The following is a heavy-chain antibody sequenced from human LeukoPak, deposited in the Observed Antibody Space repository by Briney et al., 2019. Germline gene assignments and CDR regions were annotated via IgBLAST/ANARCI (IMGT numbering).Heavy chain of an antibody. D-gene: IGHD3-10*01. CDR2: IRSKANSYAT. CDR1: GFSFSGSG. CDR3: SSHGSGSYYRPYY. Sequence: GGSLRLSCVASGFSFSGSGMHWVRQASGKGLEWIGHIRSKANSYATTHAASVKGRFTISRDDSKNTVYLQMNSLKTEDTAVYYCSSHGSGSYYRPYYWGQGTLVTVSS. V-gene: IGHV3-73*01. J-gene: IGHJ4*02.